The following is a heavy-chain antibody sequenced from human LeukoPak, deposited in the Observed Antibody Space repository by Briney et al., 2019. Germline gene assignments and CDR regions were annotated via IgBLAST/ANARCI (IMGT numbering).Heavy chain of an antibody. J-gene: IGHJ4*02. CDR1: GFTFSSYS. Sequence: GGSLRLSCAASGFTFSSYSMNWVRQAPGKGLEWVSAISGSGGSTYYADSVKGRFTISRDNSKNTLYLQMNSLRAEDTAVYYCAKDSKAGYSSGWYFDYWGQGTLVTVSS. D-gene: IGHD6-19*01. V-gene: IGHV3-23*01. CDR3: AKDSKAGYSSGWYFDY. CDR2: ISGSGGST.